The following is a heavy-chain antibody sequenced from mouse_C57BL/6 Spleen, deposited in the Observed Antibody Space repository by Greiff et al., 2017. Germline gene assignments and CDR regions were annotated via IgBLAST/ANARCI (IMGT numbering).Heavy chain of an antibody. Sequence: QVQLQQSGPGLVQPSQSLSITCTVSGFSLTSYGVHWVRQSPGKGLEWLGVIWSGGSTDYNAAFISRLSISKDNSKSQVFFKMNSLQADDTAIYYCARLTPYAMGYWGQGTSVTVSS. CDR2: IWSGGST. D-gene: IGHD4-1*01. CDR1: GFSLTSYG. V-gene: IGHV2-2*01. J-gene: IGHJ4*01. CDR3: ARLTPYAMGY.